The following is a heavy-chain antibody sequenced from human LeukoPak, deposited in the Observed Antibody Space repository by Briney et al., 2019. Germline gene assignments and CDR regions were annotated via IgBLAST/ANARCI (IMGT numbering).Heavy chain of an antibody. CDR2: MNPNIGNT. D-gene: IGHD5-12*01. CDR1: GYTFTSYD. Sequence: ASVKASCKVSGYTFTSYDINWVRQATGQGLEWMGWMNPNIGNTGYAQNFQGRVTMTRTTSISTAYMELSSLRSEDTTVYYCARSRGYSGYDHYYGMDVWGQGTTVTVSS. V-gene: IGHV1-8*01. J-gene: IGHJ6*02. CDR3: ARSRGYSGYDHYYGMDV.